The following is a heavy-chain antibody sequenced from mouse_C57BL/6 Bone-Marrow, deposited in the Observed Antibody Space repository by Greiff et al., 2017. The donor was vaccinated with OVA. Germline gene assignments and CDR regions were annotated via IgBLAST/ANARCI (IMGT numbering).Heavy chain of an antibody. V-gene: IGHV1-74*01. CDR1: GYTFTSYW. D-gene: IGHD2-3*01. J-gene: IGHJ4*01. CDR2: IHPSDGDT. Sequence: QVQLQQPGAELVKPGASVKVSCKASGYTFTSYWMHWVKQRPGQGLEWIGRIHPSDGDTNYNQKFKGKATLTVDNSSSTAYMQLSSLTSEDSAVYYCAVGYYFYYNGLDYWGQGTSVTVSA. CDR3: AVGYYFYYNGLDY.